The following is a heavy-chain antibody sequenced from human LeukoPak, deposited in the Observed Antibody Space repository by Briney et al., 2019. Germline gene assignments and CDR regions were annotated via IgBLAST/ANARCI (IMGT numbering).Heavy chain of an antibody. CDR3: AKGYCGGGTCYSGFL. D-gene: IGHD2-15*01. CDR1: GFTFSGSA. Sequence: GGSLRLSCAASGFTFSGSAMHWVRQAPGKGLEWVGRGRDKAQSYTTEYAASVKGRFTISRDDSENSLYLQMNSLKTEDTAVYYCAKGYCGGGTCYSGFLWGQGTLVTVSS. CDR2: GRDKAQSYTT. V-gene: IGHV3-72*01. J-gene: IGHJ4*02.